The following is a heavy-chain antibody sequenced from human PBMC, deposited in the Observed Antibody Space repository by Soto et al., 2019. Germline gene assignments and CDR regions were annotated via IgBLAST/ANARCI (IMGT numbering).Heavy chain of an antibody. CDR2: INHSGST. CDR1: GGSFSGYY. D-gene: IGHD1-26*01. Sequence: PSETLSLTCAVYGGSFSGYYWSWIRQPPGKGLEWIGEINHSGSTNYNPSLKSRVTISVDTSKNQFSLKLSSVTAADTAVYYCASGNIVGNWFDPWGQGTLVTVSS. CDR3: ASGNIVGNWFDP. V-gene: IGHV4-34*01. J-gene: IGHJ5*02.